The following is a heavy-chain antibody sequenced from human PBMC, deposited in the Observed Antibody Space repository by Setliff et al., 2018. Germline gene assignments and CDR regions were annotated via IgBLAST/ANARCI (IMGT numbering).Heavy chain of an antibody. D-gene: IGHD1-26*01. V-gene: IGHV4-4*08. CDR1: GGSIRNYY. CDR2: IQTGGST. CDR3: ARGGGRIRQLGATGVHTFDI. J-gene: IGHJ3*02. Sequence: SETLSLTCTVSGGSIRNYYWSWIRQPPGKGLEWIGYIQTGGSTNYNPSLKSRVNISVDTSKKQLSLKLSSVTAADTAVYYCARGGGRIRQLGATGVHTFDIWGQGTVVTVSS.